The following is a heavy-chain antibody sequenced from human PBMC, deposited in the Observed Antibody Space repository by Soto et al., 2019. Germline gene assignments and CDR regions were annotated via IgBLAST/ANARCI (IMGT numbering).Heavy chain of an antibody. CDR3: TRQDAFGIG. J-gene: IGHJ4*02. CDR1: GFTFSGSA. Sequence: PGGSLRLSRAASGFTFSGSAMHWVRQASGKGLEWVGRIRSKANSYATAYAASVKGRFTISRDDSKNTAYLQMNSLKTEDTAVYYCTRQDAFGIGWGQGTLVTVSS. CDR2: IRSKANSYAT. V-gene: IGHV3-73*01. D-gene: IGHD3-3*01.